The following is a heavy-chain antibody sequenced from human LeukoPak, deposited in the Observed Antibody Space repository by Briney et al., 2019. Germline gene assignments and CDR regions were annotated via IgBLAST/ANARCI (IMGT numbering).Heavy chain of an antibody. CDR2: IIPIFGTA. D-gene: IGHD4-23*01. CDR3: ARWDDYGGK. Sequence: ASVKVSCKASGGTFTSYAISWVGQAPGKGLEWMGGIIPIFGTANYAQKFQGRVTITADESTSTAYMELSSLRSEDTAVYYCARWDDYGGKWGQGTLVTVSS. CDR1: GGTFTSYA. J-gene: IGHJ4*02. V-gene: IGHV1-69*13.